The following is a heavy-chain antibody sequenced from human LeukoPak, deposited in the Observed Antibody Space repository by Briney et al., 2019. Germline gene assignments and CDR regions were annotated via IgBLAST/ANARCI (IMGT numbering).Heavy chain of an antibody. J-gene: IGHJ3*02. Sequence: ASVTVSCKASGYTFTGYYMHWVRQAPGQGLEWMGWINPNSGGTNYAQKFQGRVTMTRDMSTSTVYMELSSLRSDDTAVYYCARASGYYYVDAFDIWGQGTMVTVSS. V-gene: IGHV1-2*02. D-gene: IGHD3-22*01. CDR2: INPNSGGT. CDR3: ARASGYYYVDAFDI. CDR1: GYTFTGYY.